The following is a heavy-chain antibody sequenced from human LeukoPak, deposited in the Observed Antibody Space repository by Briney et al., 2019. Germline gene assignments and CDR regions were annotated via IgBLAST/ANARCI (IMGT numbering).Heavy chain of an antibody. CDR3: AKADGSFDY. J-gene: IGHJ4*02. CDR2: ISWNSGSI. Sequence: GGSLRLSCAASGFTFDDYAMRWVRHAPGKGLEWVSGISWNSGSIVYADSVKGRFTISRDNAKNSLYLQMNSLRAEDTALYYCAKADGSFDYWGQGTLVTVSS. D-gene: IGHD1-26*01. V-gene: IGHV3-9*01. CDR1: GFTFDDYA.